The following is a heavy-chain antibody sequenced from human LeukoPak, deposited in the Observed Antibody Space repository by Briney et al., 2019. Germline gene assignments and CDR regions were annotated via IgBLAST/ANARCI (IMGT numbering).Heavy chain of an antibody. V-gene: IGHV1-46*01. CDR3: ARDQEAFDY. Sequence: ASVKVSRRASGYSFTSNYIHWVRQAPGQGLEWMGMIYPRDGSTSYAQKFQGRVTVTRDTSTSTVHMELSGLRSEDTAVYYCARDQEAFDYWGQGTLVTVSS. CDR2: IYPRDGST. J-gene: IGHJ4*02. CDR1: GYSFTSNY.